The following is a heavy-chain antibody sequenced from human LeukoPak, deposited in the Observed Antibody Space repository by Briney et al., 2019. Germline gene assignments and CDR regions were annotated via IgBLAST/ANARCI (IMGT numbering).Heavy chain of an antibody. CDR3: ARGSRGYSGYAVGKLDY. D-gene: IGHD5-12*01. CDR1: GGSFSGYY. Sequence: SETLSLTCAVYGGSFSGYYWSWIRQPPGKGLEWIGEINHSGSTNYNPSLKSRVTISVDTSKNQSSLKLSSVTAADTAVYYCARGSRGYSGYAVGKLDYWGQGTLVTVSS. J-gene: IGHJ4*02. V-gene: IGHV4-34*01. CDR2: INHSGST.